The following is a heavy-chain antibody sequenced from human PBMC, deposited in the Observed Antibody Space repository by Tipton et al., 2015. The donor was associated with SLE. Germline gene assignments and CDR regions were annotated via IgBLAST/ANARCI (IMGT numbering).Heavy chain of an antibody. CDR3: ARGIAAAGKDAFDI. D-gene: IGHD6-13*01. J-gene: IGHJ3*02. V-gene: IGHV4-59*01. CDR2: IYYSGST. CDR1: GGSISSYY. Sequence: LRLSCTVSGGSISSYYWSWIRQPPGKGLEWIGYIYYSGSTNYNPSLKSRVTISVDTSKNQFSLKLSSVTAADTAVYYCARGIAAAGKDAFDIWGQGTMVTVSS.